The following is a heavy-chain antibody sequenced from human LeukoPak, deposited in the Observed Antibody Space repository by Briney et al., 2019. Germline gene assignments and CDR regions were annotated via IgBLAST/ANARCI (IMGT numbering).Heavy chain of an antibody. CDR1: GGSIRSSSYY. D-gene: IGHD5-18*01. V-gene: IGHV4-39*07. CDR3: AGGRIQLWLHFYGMDV. Sequence: SETLSLTCTVSGGSIRSSSYYWGWIRQPPGKGLEWIGEIYHSGSTNYNPSLKSRVTISVDKSKNQFSLKLSSVTAADTAVYYCAGGRIQLWLHFYGMDVWGQGTTVTVSS. CDR2: IYHSGST. J-gene: IGHJ6*02.